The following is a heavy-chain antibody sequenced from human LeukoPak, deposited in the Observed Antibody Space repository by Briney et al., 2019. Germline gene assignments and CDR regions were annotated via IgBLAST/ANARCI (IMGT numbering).Heavy chain of an antibody. D-gene: IGHD1-14*01. CDR3: ARHEWGITNAFDI. V-gene: IGHV4-59*04. CDR1: GGSISSYY. Sequence: SETLSLTCTVSGGSISSYYWSWIRQPPGKGLEWIGYIYYSGTTYYNPSLKSRVTISVDTSKKQFSLKLRSVTAADTAVYYCARHEWGITNAFDIWGQGTMVTVSS. J-gene: IGHJ3*02. CDR2: IYYSGTT.